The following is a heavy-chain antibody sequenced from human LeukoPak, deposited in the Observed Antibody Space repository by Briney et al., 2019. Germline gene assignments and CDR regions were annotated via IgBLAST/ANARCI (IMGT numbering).Heavy chain of an antibody. CDR2: IRSKANSYAT. CDR1: GFTFSGSA. D-gene: IGHD6-13*01. V-gene: IGHV3-73*01. CDR3: ARDAGYSSRWSHYGMDV. Sequence: GGSLRLSCAASGFTFSGSAMHWGRQASGKGLEWVGRIRSKANSYATAYAASVKGRFTLSRDDSKNTAYLQMNSLRAEDTAVYYCARDAGYSSRWSHYGMDVWGQGTTVTVSS. J-gene: IGHJ6*02.